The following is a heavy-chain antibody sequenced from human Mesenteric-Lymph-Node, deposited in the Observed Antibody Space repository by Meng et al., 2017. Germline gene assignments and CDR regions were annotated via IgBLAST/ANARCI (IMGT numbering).Heavy chain of an antibody. CDR3: ARMDRYGGADAFDI. Sequence: GASLKISWAASGFTVSSNYMSWVRQAPGKGLEWVSVIYSCGSTYYADSVKGRFTISRDNSTNTLYLKMNSLRAEDTAVYYCARMDRYGGADAFDIWGQGTMVTVSS. J-gene: IGHJ3*02. V-gene: IGHV3-66*02. D-gene: IGHD4/OR15-4a*01. CDR2: IYSCGST. CDR1: GFTVSSNY.